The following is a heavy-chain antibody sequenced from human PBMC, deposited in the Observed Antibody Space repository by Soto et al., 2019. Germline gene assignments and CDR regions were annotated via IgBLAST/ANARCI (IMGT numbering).Heavy chain of an antibody. CDR3: AKVTGHYTWGFYX. J-gene: IGHJ4*02. CDR1: GFIFHDYA. Sequence: PGGSLRLSCAASGFIFHDYAMSWVRQAPGKGLDWVALITSTGDRIYYADFVKGRFTISRDNSNKTLYLQISSLGAGDSATYYCAKVTGHYTWGFYXWGRGTLVTVSX. V-gene: IGHV3-23*01. D-gene: IGHD3-9*01. CDR2: ITSTGDRI.